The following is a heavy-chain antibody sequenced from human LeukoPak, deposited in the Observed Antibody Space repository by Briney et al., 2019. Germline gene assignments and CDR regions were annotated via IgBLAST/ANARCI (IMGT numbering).Heavy chain of an antibody. D-gene: IGHD3-10*01. CDR3: ARVRRANRGKARVVIGDY. J-gene: IGHJ4*02. CDR2: INPDTGGT. CDR1: GYAFTAFY. Sequence: ASVKVSCKASGYAFTAFYIHWVRQAPGQGLEWMGWINPDTGGTNYAQKFQGRVTMTRDTSIRTAYMELSSLKSDDTAVYYCARVRRANRGKARVVIGDYWGQGTLVTVSS. V-gene: IGHV1-2*02.